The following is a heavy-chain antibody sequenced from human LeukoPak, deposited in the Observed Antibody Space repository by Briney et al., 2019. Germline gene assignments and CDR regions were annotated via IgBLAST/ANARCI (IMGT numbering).Heavy chain of an antibody. CDR2: MYNGGET. Sequence: PSETLSLTCSVSGGSIRNSYWTWIRQSAGKELEWIGRMYNGGETNYNPSLKSRVTVSLDRSQNVFSLKLNSVTAADTAVYYCATGIQGTGNNYWGQGNQVIVSS. D-gene: IGHD3/OR15-3a*01. V-gene: IGHV4-4*07. J-gene: IGHJ4*02. CDR3: ATGIQGTGNNY. CDR1: GGSIRNSY.